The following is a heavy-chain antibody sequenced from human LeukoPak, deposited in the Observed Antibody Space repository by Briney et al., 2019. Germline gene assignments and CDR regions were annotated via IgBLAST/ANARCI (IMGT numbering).Heavy chain of an antibody. Sequence: GGSLRLSCAASGFTFSSYSMNWVRQAPGKGLEWVSYISSSSSTIYYADSVKGRFTISRDNAKNSLYLQMNSLRAEDTAVYYCARDPEWELLDAFDIWGQGTMVTVSS. CDR2: ISSSSSTI. CDR1: GFTFSSYS. D-gene: IGHD1-26*01. CDR3: ARDPEWELLDAFDI. J-gene: IGHJ3*02. V-gene: IGHV3-48*01.